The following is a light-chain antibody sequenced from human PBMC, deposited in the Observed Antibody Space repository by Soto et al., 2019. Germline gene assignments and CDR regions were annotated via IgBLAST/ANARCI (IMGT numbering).Light chain of an antibody. CDR2: DAS. J-gene: IGKJ4*01. CDR3: QQRGNWHLN. V-gene: IGKV3-11*01. CDR1: QSVSSY. Sequence: EIVLTQSPATLSLSAGERVTLSCRASQSVSSYLAWYQQKPGQAPRLLIYDASNRATGIPARFSGSGSGTDFTLTISSLEPEDFAVYYCQQRGNWHLNFGGGTKVEIK.